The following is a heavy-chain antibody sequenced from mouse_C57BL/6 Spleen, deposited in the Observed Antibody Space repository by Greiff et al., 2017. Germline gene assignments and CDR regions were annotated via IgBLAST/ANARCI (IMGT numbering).Heavy chain of an antibody. CDR1: GFTFSSYA. Sequence: DVHLVESGEGLVKPGGSLKLSCAASGFTFSSYAMSWVRQTPEKRLEWVAYISSGGDYIYYADTVKGRFTISRDNARNTLYLQMSSLKSEDTAMYYCTSANWDDYAMDYWGQGTSVTVSS. V-gene: IGHV5-9-1*02. CDR3: TSANWDDYAMDY. J-gene: IGHJ4*01. CDR2: ISSGGDYI. D-gene: IGHD4-1*01.